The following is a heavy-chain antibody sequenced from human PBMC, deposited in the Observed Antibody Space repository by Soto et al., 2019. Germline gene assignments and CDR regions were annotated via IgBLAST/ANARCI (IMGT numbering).Heavy chain of an antibody. D-gene: IGHD1-1*01. CDR3: ASSLHPVRPETPWFDP. CDR1: GFTFSSYS. J-gene: IGHJ5*02. Sequence: GGSLRLSCAASGFTFSSYSMNWVRQAPGKGLEWVSSISGSSSYIYYADSVKGRFTISRDNAKNSLYLQMNSLRAEDTAVYYCASSLHPVRPETPWFDPWGQGTLVTVSS. CDR2: ISGSSSYI. V-gene: IGHV3-21*01.